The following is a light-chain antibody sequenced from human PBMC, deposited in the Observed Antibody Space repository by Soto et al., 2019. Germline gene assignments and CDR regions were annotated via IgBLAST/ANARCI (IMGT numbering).Light chain of an antibody. Sequence: EIVLTQSPGTLSLCEGERATLSCRASQSVSSNLAWYQQKPGQAPRLLIYGASTRATGIPARFSGSGSGTEFTLTISSLQSEDFAVYYCQQYNNWPPKVTFGQGTRLEIK. V-gene: IGKV3-15*01. CDR2: GAS. CDR1: QSVSSN. J-gene: IGKJ5*01. CDR3: QQYNNWPPKVT.